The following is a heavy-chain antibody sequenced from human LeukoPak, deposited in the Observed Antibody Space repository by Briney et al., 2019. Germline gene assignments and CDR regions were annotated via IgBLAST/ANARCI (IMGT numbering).Heavy chain of an antibody. J-gene: IGHJ4*02. CDR2: IYYSGRT. D-gene: IGHD3-16*01. CDR3: ARHYGP. CDR1: GGSVSSGSYY. V-gene: IGHV4-61*01. Sequence: SETLSPTCTVSGGSVSSGSYYWSWIRQPPGKGLEWIGYIYYSGRTNYNPSLKSRVTISVDTSKSQFSLILSSVTATDTAVYYCARHYGPWGQGTLVTVSS.